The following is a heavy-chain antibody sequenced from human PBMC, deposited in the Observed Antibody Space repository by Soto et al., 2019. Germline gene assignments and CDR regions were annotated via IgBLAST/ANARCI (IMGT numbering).Heavy chain of an antibody. CDR1: GFTFSSYA. CDR3: ARDQSSWYFDY. J-gene: IGHJ4*02. Sequence: LRLSCAASGFTFSSYAMHWVRQAPGKGLEWVAVISYDGSNKYYADSVKGRFTISRDNSKNTLYLQMNSLRAEDTAVYYCARDQSSWYFDYWGQGTLVTVSS. CDR2: ISYDGSNK. D-gene: IGHD6-13*01. V-gene: IGHV3-30-3*01.